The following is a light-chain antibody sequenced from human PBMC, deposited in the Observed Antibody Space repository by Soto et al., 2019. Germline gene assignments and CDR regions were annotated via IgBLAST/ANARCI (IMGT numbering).Light chain of an antibody. CDR1: SSNIGAGYD. J-gene: IGLJ1*01. V-gene: IGLV1-40*01. CDR3: QSYDNGLSGRV. Sequence: QSVLTQPPSVSGAPGQRVTISCSGSSSNIGAGYDVHWYQQLLGTAPKLLIYGTKNRPSGVPDRFSGSKSGTSASLAISGLQAEDEADYYCQSYDNGLSGRVFGTGTKVTVL. CDR2: GTK.